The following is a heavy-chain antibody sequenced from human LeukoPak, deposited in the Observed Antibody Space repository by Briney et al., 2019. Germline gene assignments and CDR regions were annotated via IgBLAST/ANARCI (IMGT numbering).Heavy chain of an antibody. D-gene: IGHD3-10*01. CDR1: GGSFSGYY. CDR2: INHSGST. CDR3: ATLTATRYYYGSGSHYYYGMDV. V-gene: IGHV4-34*01. Sequence: SETLSLTCAVYGGSFSGYYWSWIRQPPGKGLEWIGEINHSGSTNYNPSLKSRVTISVDTSKNQFSLKLSSVTAADTAVYYCATLTATRYYYGSGSHYYYGMDVWGQGTTVTVSS. J-gene: IGHJ6*02.